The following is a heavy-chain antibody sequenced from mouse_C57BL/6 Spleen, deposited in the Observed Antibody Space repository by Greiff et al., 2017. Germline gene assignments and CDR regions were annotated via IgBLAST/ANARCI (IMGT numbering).Heavy chain of an antibody. CDR3: ARYSTVVVSGDYFHY. D-gene: IGHD1-1*01. Sequence: VQLQQSGPELVKPGASVKISCKASGYAFSSSWMNWVKQRPGKGLEWIGRIYPGDGDTNYNGKFKGKATLTADKSSSTAYMQLSSLTSEDSAVYFCARYSTVVVSGDYFHYRGQATTRTVSS. CDR1: GYAFSSSW. J-gene: IGHJ2*01. V-gene: IGHV1-82*01. CDR2: IYPGDGDT.